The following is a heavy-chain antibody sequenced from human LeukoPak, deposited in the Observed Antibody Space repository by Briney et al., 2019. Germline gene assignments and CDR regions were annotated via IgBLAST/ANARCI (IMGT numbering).Heavy chain of an antibody. J-gene: IGHJ1*01. V-gene: IGHV3-66*01. Sequence: GGSLRLSCVGSGFTVSSNYMTWVRQAPGKGLEWVSVIYSGGNTYYADSVKGRFTISRDNSENTLYLQMNSLRAEDTAVYYCARGSMTSVYFPPWGQGTLVTVSS. CDR3: ARGSMTSVYFPP. CDR2: IYSGGNT. CDR1: GFTVSSNY.